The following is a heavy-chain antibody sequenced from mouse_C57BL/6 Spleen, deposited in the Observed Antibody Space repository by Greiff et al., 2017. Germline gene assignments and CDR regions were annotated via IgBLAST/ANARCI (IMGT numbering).Heavy chain of an antibody. CDR2: INYDGSST. CDR1: GFTFSDYY. D-gene: IGHD4-1*01. J-gene: IGHJ2*01. Sequence: DVKLVESEGGLVQPGSSMKLSCTASGFTFSDYYMAWVRQVPEKGLEWVANINYDGSSTYYLDSLKSRFIISRDNAKNILYLQMSSLKSEDTATYYCARETGTRGYFDYWGQGTTLTVSS. CDR3: ARETGTRGYFDY. V-gene: IGHV5-16*01.